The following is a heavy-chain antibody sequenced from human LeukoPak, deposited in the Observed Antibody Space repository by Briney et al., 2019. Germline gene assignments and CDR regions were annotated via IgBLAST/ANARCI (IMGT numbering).Heavy chain of an antibody. V-gene: IGHV1-2*02. CDR1: GYTFSAFY. Sequence: ASVKVSCKTSGYTFSAFYMHWVRQAPGQGPEWMGWINPDSGGSEYGQKFQGRVTFTSDTSSTTIYMEVRSLKSDDTAVYYCARDMTGGIWARATSFDHWGQGTLVTVTS. J-gene: IGHJ4*02. CDR3: ARDMTGGIWARATSFDH. CDR2: INPDSGGS. D-gene: IGHD1-14*01.